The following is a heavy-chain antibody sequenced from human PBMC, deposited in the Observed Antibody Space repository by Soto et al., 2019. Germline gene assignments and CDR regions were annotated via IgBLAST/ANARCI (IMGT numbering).Heavy chain of an antibody. V-gene: IGHV1-2*02. CDR3: ARGPFNYDSSGYYVY. D-gene: IGHD3-22*01. J-gene: IGHJ1*01. Sequence: ASVKVSCKTSGYSFTGYYIHWVRQAPGQGLEWMGWINPNSGAALYARKFQGRVIVSRDTSISTAFMELSSLSSDDTAVYYCARGPFNYDSSGYYVYWGQGTLVTVSS. CDR2: INPNSGAA. CDR1: GYSFTGYY.